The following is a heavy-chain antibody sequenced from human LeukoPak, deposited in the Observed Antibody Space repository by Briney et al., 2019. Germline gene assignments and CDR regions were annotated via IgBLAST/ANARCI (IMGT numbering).Heavy chain of an antibody. CDR3: ARDGYGDYGLDY. J-gene: IGHJ4*02. D-gene: IGHD4-17*01. CDR2: ISSSSSYI. CDR1: EFTFSSYR. V-gene: IGHV3-21*03. Sequence: GGTLRLSCAASEFTFSSYRMNWVLQTPGKGLDCVSSISSSSSYIYYADSVMGRFTISRDNATHSLYLQMNALRAVDTAVYYCARDGYGDYGLDYWGQGILVTVSS.